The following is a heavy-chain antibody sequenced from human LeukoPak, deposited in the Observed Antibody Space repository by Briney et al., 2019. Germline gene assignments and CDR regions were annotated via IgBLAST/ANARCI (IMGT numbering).Heavy chain of an antibody. Sequence: ASVKVSCKPSGDTFSTYAISWVRQAPGQGLEWMGGIIPIFGTANYAQKFRGRVTITADESTSTAYMELSSLRSEDTAVYYCASYPLPYGDYAHFDYWGQGTLVTVSP. CDR2: IIPIFGTA. CDR3: ASYPLPYGDYAHFDY. D-gene: IGHD4-17*01. J-gene: IGHJ4*02. CDR1: GDTFSTYA. V-gene: IGHV1-69*13.